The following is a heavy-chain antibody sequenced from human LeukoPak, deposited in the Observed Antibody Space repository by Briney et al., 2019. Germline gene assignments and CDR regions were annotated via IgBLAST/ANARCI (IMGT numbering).Heavy chain of an antibody. J-gene: IGHJ4*02. CDR1: GYTFISYG. V-gene: IGHV1-18*01. Sequence: VASVKVSCKASGYTFISYGISWVRQAPGQGLEWMGWISAYNGNTNYAQKLQGRVTMTTDTSTSTAYMEVRSLRSDDTAVYYCARVQWFGEFPFDYWGQGTLVTVSS. CDR3: ARVQWFGEFPFDY. D-gene: IGHD3-10*01. CDR2: ISAYNGNT.